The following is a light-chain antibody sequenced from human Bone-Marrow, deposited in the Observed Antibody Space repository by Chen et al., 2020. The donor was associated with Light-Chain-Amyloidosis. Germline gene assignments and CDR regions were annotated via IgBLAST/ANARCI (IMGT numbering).Light chain of an antibody. CDR1: NIGSTS. J-gene: IGLJ3*02. Sequence: SYVLTQPSSVSVAPGQTATTAGGGNNIGSTSVHWYQQTPGQAPLLVVYDDSDRPSGIPERSSGSNSGNTATLTISRVEAGDAADYYCQVWDRSSDRPVFGGGTKLTVL. CDR3: QVWDRSSDRPV. CDR2: DDS. V-gene: IGLV3-21*02.